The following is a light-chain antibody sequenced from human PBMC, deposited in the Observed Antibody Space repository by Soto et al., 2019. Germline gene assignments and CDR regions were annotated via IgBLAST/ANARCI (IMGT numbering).Light chain of an antibody. CDR1: QSISRW. V-gene: IGKV1-5*01. CDR3: QQYNSFEVHT. Sequence: IQMTQSPSTLSASVGDRVTITCRASQSISRWLAWYQQRPGKAPKVLIYDATSLKSGVPSRFSGSGSGTEFTLTISSLKPDDFATYYCQQYNSFEVHTFGQGTRMEIK. J-gene: IGKJ2*01. CDR2: DAT.